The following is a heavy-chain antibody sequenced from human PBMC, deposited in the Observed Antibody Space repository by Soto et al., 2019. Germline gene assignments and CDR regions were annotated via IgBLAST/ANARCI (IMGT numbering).Heavy chain of an antibody. CDR3: ARGRPVGNSLYDGEIFHY. V-gene: IGHV1-46*01. D-gene: IGHD6-13*01. CDR2: INPSGGRT. J-gene: IGHJ4*02. CDR1: GYTFTRYY. Sequence: QVQLVQSGAEVKKHGASVTVSCKASGYTFTRYYMQWVRQAPGQGLEWMGIINPSGGRTSYAQRFPGRVTMTTEKSPSTVYLDLSGLRSDDTAVYFCARGRPVGNSLYDGEIFHYWGQGTLITVSS.